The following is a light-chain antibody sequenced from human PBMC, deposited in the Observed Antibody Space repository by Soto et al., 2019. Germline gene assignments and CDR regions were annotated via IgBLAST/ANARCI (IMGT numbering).Light chain of an antibody. CDR3: CSYAGSYTYV. CDR2: DVS. CDR1: SSDVGGYSF. V-gene: IGLV2-11*01. Sequence: QSALTQPRSVSGSPGQSVTISCTGTSSDVGGYSFVSWYQQHPGKAPKLMIYDVSKRPSGVPDRFSGSKSGNTASLTISGLHAEDEADYYCCSYAGSYTYVFGTGTKLTVL. J-gene: IGLJ1*01.